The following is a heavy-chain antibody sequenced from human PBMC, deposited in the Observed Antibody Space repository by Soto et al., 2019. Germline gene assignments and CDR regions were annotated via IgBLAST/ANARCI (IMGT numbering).Heavy chain of an antibody. V-gene: IGHV1-69*12. D-gene: IGHD1-20*01. Sequence: QVQLVQSGAEVKKPGSSVKVSCKASGGTFSSYAINWVRQAPGQGLEWMGGIIPIFGTADYAQKFQGRVTITAAESTSTAYMELSSMRSDDTAVYYCARSLTGTYYYSGMDVWGQGTTVTVSS. J-gene: IGHJ6*02. CDR2: IIPIFGTA. CDR1: GGTFSSYA. CDR3: ARSLTGTYYYSGMDV.